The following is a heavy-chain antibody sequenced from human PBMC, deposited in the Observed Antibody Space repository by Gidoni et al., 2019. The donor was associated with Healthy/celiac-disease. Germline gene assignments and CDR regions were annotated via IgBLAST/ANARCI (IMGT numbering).Heavy chain of an antibody. J-gene: IGHJ2*01. D-gene: IGHD1-7*01. V-gene: IGHV3-33*01. CDR1: GLTFSSYG. Sequence: QVQLAESGGVVVQPGRYPRLSCAAPGLTFSSYGMHWVRQAPGQGLEWVAVIWYDGSNKYYADSVKGRFTISRDNSKNTLYLQMNSLRAEDTAVYYCARDPAWELPRPHWYFDLWGRGTLVTVSS. CDR3: ARDPAWELPRPHWYFDL. CDR2: IWYDGSNK.